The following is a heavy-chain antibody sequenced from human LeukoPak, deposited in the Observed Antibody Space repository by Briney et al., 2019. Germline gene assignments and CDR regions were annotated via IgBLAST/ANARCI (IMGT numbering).Heavy chain of an antibody. V-gene: IGHV1-69*13. Sequence: SVKVSCKASGSTFNSYAISWVRQAPGQGLEGMGGIIPIFGTANYAQKFQGRVTITADESTSTAYMELSSLRSEDTAVYYCARPSRGYSYGLYYFDYWGQGTLVTVSS. J-gene: IGHJ4*02. CDR1: GSTFNSYA. CDR3: ARPSRGYSYGLYYFDY. D-gene: IGHD5-18*01. CDR2: IIPIFGTA.